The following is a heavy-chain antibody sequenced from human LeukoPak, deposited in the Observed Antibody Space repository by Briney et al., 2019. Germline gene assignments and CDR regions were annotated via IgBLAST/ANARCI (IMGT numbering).Heavy chain of an antibody. Sequence: PSETLSLTCTVSGGSISSHYWGWVRQPPGKGLEWIGNIYYSGSTYYNPSLKSRVTLSVDTSKNQFSLKLSSVTAADTAVYYCARHEGYSYDYWGQGTLVTVSS. CDR2: IYYSGST. CDR3: ARHEGYSYDY. CDR1: GGSISSHY. V-gene: IGHV4-39*01. J-gene: IGHJ4*02.